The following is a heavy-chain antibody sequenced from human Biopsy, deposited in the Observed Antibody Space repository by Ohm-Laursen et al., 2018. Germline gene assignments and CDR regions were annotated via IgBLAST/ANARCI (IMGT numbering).Heavy chain of an antibody. Sequence: GTLSLTCTVTDGSISNIINYWGWIRQPLGKGLEWLGSIYHTGITDYNPPLKSRVTISVDTSNNQFSLMWSSLTAADTAVYYCARHSFGSGRDFWGQGTLVTVSS. V-gene: IGHV4-39*01. J-gene: IGHJ4*02. CDR2: IYHTGIT. CDR3: ARHSFGSGRDF. CDR1: DGSISNIINY. D-gene: IGHD3-10*01.